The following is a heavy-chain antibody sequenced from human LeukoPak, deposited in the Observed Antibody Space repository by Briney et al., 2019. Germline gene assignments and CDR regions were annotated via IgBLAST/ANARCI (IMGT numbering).Heavy chain of an antibody. D-gene: IGHD3-22*01. V-gene: IGHV4-59*12. Sequence: SETLSLTCTVSGGSINSYYWSWIRQPPGKGLEWIGYIYYSGSTNYNPSLKSRVTMSVDTSKNQFSLKLSSVTAADTAVYYCARGDDSSGQGYWGQGTLVTVSS. CDR1: GGSINSYY. CDR2: IYYSGST. J-gene: IGHJ4*02. CDR3: ARGDDSSGQGY.